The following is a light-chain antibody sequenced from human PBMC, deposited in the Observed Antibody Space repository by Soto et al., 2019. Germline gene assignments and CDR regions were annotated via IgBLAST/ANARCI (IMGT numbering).Light chain of an antibody. J-gene: IGKJ2*01. CDR1: QTISSS. V-gene: IGKV1-5*03. CDR3: QQYIRYPPYT. Sequence: DIPMTQFPSTLSASIGDRVTITCRASQTISSSLAWYQQKPGKAPKLLIYKASNLETGVPSRFSGSGPGTEFALTISTMQPDDFATYYCQQYIRYPPYTFGQGTRLEIK. CDR2: KAS.